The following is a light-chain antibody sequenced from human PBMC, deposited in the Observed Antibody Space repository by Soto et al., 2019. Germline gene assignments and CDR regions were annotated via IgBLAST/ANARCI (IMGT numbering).Light chain of an antibody. CDR1: QNINSY. J-gene: IGKJ1*01. CDR2: AAS. V-gene: IGKV1-39*01. Sequence: DIPMTQSPSSLSAYVGDRVTITCRASQNINSYLNWYQLKPGKAPKLLIYAASSLQSGVPSRFSGSGSGTDFTLTISSLQPEDFATYCCQQSNNIPWTFGQGTKVEIK. CDR3: QQSNNIPWT.